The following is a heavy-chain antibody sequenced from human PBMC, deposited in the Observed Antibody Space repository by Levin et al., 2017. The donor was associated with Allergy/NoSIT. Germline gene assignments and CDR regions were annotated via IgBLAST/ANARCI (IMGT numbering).Heavy chain of an antibody. CDR2: ISAYNGNT. CDR1: GYTFTSYG. V-gene: IGHV1-18*01. J-gene: IGHJ4*02. Sequence: GESLKISCKASGYTFTSYGISWVRQAPGQGLEWMGWISAYNGNTNYAQKLQGRVTMTTDTSTSTAYMELRSLRSDDTAVYYCARADYGGNAFDDYWGQGTLVTVSS. CDR3: ARADYGGNAFDDY. D-gene: IGHD4-23*01.